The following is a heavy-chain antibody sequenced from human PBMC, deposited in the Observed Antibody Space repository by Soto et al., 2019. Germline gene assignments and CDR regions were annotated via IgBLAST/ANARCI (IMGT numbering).Heavy chain of an antibody. CDR2: IYSSGNT. CDR1: GGSISGYY. CDR3: ARLACRTTRCFTYYDS. J-gene: IGHJ4*02. D-gene: IGHD2-2*02. Sequence: SETLSLTCTVSGGSISGYYWTWIRQPPGKGLEWIGYIYSSGNTNYNPSLQSRVTISVDTSKNQFSLKLSSVTAADTAVYYCARLACRTTRCFTYYDSWSQGALVTVSP. V-gene: IGHV4-59*08.